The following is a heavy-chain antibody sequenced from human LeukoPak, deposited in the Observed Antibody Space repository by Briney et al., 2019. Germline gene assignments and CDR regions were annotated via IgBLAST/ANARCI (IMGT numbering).Heavy chain of an antibody. J-gene: IGHJ4*02. Sequence: GRSLRLSCAASGFTFSSYAMHWVRRAPGKGLEWVAVISYDGSNKYYADSVKGRFTISRDNSKNTLYLQMNSLRAEDTAVYYCARGVDYDILTGYDYWGQGTLVTVSS. CDR1: GFTFSSYA. D-gene: IGHD3-9*01. CDR3: ARGVDYDILTGYDY. CDR2: ISYDGSNK. V-gene: IGHV3-30*04.